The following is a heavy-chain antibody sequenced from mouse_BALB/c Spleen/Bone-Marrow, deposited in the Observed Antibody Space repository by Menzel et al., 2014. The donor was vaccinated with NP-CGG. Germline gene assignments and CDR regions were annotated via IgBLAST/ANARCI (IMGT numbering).Heavy chain of an antibody. J-gene: IGHJ4*01. CDR1: GFNIKDTY. Sequence: EVQLQESGAELVKPGASVKLSCTASGFNIKDTYMHWVKQRPEQVLEWIGRIDPANGNTKYDPKFQGKATITADTSSNTAYLQLSSLTSEDTAVYYCARWEYYAMDYWGQGTSVTVSP. D-gene: IGHD4-1*01. CDR2: IDPANGNT. V-gene: IGHV14-3*02. CDR3: ARWEYYAMDY.